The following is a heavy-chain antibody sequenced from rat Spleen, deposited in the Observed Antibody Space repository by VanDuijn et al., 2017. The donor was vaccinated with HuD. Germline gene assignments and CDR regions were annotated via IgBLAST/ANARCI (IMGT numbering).Heavy chain of an antibody. CDR2: ISYEGSST. Sequence: EVQLVESGGGLVQPGRSLKLSCAASGFTFSDYYMAWVRQAPKKGLEWVASISYEGSSTYYGDSVKVRFTISRDNAKNTLYLRMDNLRSEDTATYYCARAGYLRDWYFDFWGPGTMVTVSS. CDR3: ARAGYLRDWYFDF. D-gene: IGHD2-2*01. CDR1: GFTFSDYY. J-gene: IGHJ1*01. V-gene: IGHV5-22*01.